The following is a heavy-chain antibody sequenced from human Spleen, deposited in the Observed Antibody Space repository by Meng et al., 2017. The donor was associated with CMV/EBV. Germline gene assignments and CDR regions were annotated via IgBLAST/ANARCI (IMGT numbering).Heavy chain of an antibody. CDR2: ISWNSADI. CDR3: AKDAGIFGVAHLDY. Sequence: SLKISCATSGFIFDDYAMHWVRQGPGKALEWVSGISWNSADIAYAGSVKGRFTISRDNAKNSRYLQINNLRIEDTALYYCAKDAGIFGVAHLDYWGQGTQVTVSS. CDR1: GFIFDDYA. J-gene: IGHJ4*02. D-gene: IGHD3-3*01. V-gene: IGHV3-9*01.